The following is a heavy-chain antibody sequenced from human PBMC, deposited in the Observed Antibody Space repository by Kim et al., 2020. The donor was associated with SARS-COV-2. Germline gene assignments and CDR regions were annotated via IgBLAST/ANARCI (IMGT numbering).Heavy chain of an antibody. CDR3: ARGARYRNKFGSSSYFNWFDT. J-gene: IGHJ5*02. CDR1: GDSIKSHY. V-gene: IGHV4-59*11. D-gene: IGHD3-10*01. Sequence: SETLSLTCNVSGDSIKSHYWDWIRQTPGKGLEWIGYIYYTGTTNYSPSLNGRVTISLDQSKTHFSLTLTSVTVADSAIYYCARGARYRNKFGSSSYFNWFDTWGQGMLVTVSS. CDR2: IYYTGTT.